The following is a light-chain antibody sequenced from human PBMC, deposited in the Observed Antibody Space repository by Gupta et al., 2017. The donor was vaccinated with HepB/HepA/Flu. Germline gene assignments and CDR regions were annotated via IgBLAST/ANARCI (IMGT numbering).Light chain of an antibody. CDR2: KAS. V-gene: IGKV1-5*03. CDR1: QSISTW. CDR3: QQYNTSPFT. Sequence: DIQMTQSPSTLSASVGDGVTITCRASQSISTWLAWYQQKPGIAPNLLIYKASTLESGVPSRFSGSGSGTEFTLTISSLQPDDFATYYCQQYNTSPFTFGPGTKVDIK. J-gene: IGKJ3*01.